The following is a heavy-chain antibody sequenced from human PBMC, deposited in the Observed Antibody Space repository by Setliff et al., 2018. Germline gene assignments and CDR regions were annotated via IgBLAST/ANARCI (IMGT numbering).Heavy chain of an antibody. D-gene: IGHD2-8*01. V-gene: IGHV1-46*01. J-gene: IGHJ4*02. CDR3: ARGLIVLPGPSGDMGYFDY. CDR1: GHTFTSYF. Sequence: ALVKVSCKASGHTFTSYFMQWVRQAPGQGLEWMGMINPSGGYTIYAQKFQGRVTMTRDTSTSTVYLELSSLRSEDTAVYYCARGLIVLPGPSGDMGYFDYWGQGTLVTVSS. CDR2: INPSGGYT.